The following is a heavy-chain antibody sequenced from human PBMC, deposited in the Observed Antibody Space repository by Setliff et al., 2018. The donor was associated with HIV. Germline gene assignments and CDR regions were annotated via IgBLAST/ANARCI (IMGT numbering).Heavy chain of an antibody. CDR1: GGTLSNYV. CDR3: ARDQTGVAAAAFGGGSAWSDEGFDI. Sequence: ASVKVSCKTSGGTLSNYVITWVQQAPGQGLEWMGMIIPMYNIPAYAQKFQGRVTFTADESTSAAYMELSSLSSEDTAVYYCARDQTGVAAAAFGGGSAWSDEGFDIWGQGTMVTVSS. V-gene: IGHV1-69*13. D-gene: IGHD6-13*01. CDR2: IIPMYNIP. J-gene: IGHJ3*02.